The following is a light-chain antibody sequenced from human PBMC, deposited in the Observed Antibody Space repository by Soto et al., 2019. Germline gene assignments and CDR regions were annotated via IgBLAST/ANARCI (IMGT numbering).Light chain of an antibody. V-gene: IGLV2-8*01. Sequence: QSVLTQPPSASGSPGQSVTISCTGTSSDVGDYNYVSWYQQHPGKAPKLMIYEVSKRPSGVPDRFSGSKSGNTASLTVSVLQAEDEADYYCSSYAGSNNWVFGGGTKLTVL. CDR2: EVS. CDR3: SSYAGSNNWV. CDR1: SSDVGDYNY. J-gene: IGLJ3*02.